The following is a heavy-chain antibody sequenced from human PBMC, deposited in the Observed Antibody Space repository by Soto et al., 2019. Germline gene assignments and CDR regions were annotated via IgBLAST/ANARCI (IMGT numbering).Heavy chain of an antibody. J-gene: IGHJ3*02. V-gene: IGHV4-31*03. CDR3: ARQTVAVANSGAFDI. CDR1: GGSIGDGYY. D-gene: IGHD6-19*01. CDR2: RYYSETISYSGTT. Sequence: SETLSLTCTVSGGSIGDGYYWSWIRQFPGKGLEWTGYRYYSETISYSGTTRFNPTLKSRVSISVDTSKNQFSLKLTSVTAADTAVYYCARQTVAVANSGAFDISGQATMVTVSS.